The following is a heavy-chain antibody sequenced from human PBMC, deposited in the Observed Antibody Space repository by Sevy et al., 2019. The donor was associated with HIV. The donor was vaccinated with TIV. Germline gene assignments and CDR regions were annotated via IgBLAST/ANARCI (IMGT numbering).Heavy chain of an antibody. CDR3: EAITTAGRDY. V-gene: IGHV3-23*01. D-gene: IGHD6-13*01. Sequence: GGSLRLSCAASGFTFSSYEMNWVRQAPGKGLEWVSTISGSGGYTYYAESVKGRFTISRDNSNNILYLQMNSLRAEDTAVYYCEAITTAGRDYWGQGTLVTVSS. J-gene: IGHJ4*02. CDR1: GFTFSSYE. CDR2: ISGSGGYT.